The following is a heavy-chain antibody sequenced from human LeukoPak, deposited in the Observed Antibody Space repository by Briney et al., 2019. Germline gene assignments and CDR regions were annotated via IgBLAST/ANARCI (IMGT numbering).Heavy chain of an antibody. CDR3: ARSTWNFDY. CDR2: INHSGST. J-gene: IGHJ4*02. Sequence: SETLSLTCAVYGGSFSGYYWSWIRQPPGKGLEWIGEINHSGSTNYNPSLKSRVTISVDTPKNQFSLKLSSVTAADTAVYYCARSTWNFDYWGQGTLVTVSS. CDR1: GGSFSGYY. D-gene: IGHD2-2*01. V-gene: IGHV4-34*01.